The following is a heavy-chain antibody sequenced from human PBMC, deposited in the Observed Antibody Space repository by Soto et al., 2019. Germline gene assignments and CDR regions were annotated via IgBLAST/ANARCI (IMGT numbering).Heavy chain of an antibody. D-gene: IGHD4-17*01. Sequence: SETLSLTCTVSGGSISSYYWSWIRQPPGKGLEWIGYIYYSGSTNYNPSLKSRVTVSVDTSKNQFSLKLSSVTAADTAVYYCARDAATVTTYFDYWGQGTLVTVSS. CDR2: IYYSGST. J-gene: IGHJ4*02. CDR3: ARDAATVTTYFDY. V-gene: IGHV4-59*01. CDR1: GGSISSYY.